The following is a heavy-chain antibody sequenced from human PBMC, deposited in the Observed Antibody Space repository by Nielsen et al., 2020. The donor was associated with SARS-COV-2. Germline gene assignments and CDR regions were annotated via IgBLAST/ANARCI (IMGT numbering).Heavy chain of an antibody. CDR2: IRYDGSNK. D-gene: IGHD6-13*01. J-gene: IGHJ6*02. CDR3: AKGSSSSWLYYYYGMDV. CDR1: GFTFSSYG. V-gene: IGHV3-30*02. Sequence: GGSLRLSCAASGFTFSSYGMHWVRQAPGKGLEWVAFIRYDGSNKYYADSVKGRFTISRDNSKNTLYLQMNSLRAEDTAVYYCAKGSSSSWLYYYYGMDVWGQGTTVTVSS.